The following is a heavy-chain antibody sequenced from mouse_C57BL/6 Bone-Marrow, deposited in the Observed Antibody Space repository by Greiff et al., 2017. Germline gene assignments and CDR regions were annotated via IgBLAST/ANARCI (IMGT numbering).Heavy chain of an antibody. J-gene: IGHJ4*01. CDR2: IWSGGST. D-gene: IGHD2-5*01. CDR3: ASYYSNYYAMDY. Sequence: QVHVKQSGPGLVQPSQSLSITCTVSGFSLTSYGVHWVRQSPGKGLEWLGVIWSGGSTDYNAAFISRLSISKDNSKSQVFFKMNSLQADDTAIYYCASYYSNYYAMDYWGQGTSVTVSS. V-gene: IGHV2-2*01. CDR1: GFSLTSYG.